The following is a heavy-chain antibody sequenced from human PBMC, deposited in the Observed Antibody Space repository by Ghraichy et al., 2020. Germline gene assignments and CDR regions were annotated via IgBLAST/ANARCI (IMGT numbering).Heavy chain of an antibody. CDR1: GGSISRGGYY. CDR2: IYYSGST. CDR3: ARGIAAAGNNWFDP. V-gene: IGHV4-31*02. D-gene: IGHD6-13*01. Sequence: SQTLSLTCTVSGGSISRGGYYWSWIRQHPGKGLEWIGYIYYSGSTYYNPSLKSRVTISVDTSKNQFSLKLSSVTAADTAVYYCARGIAAAGNNWFDPWGQGTLVTVSS. J-gene: IGHJ5*02.